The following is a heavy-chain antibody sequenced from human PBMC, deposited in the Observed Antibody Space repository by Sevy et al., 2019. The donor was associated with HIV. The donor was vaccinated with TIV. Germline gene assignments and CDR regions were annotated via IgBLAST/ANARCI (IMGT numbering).Heavy chain of an antibody. CDR3: ARGALPWFGESHYYYGMDV. CDR2: VSGSGGST. V-gene: IGHV3-23*01. Sequence: GGSLRLSCAASGFTFSSYAMSWVRQAPGKGLEWVSAVSGSGGSTDYADSVKGRFTISRDNSKNTLYLQMNSLRAEDTAGYYCARGALPWFGESHYYYGMDVWGQGTTVTVSS. CDR1: GFTFSSYA. J-gene: IGHJ6*02. D-gene: IGHD3-10*01.